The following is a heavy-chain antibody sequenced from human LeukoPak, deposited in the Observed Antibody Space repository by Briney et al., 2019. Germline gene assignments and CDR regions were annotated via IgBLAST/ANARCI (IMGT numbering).Heavy chain of an antibody. CDR1: GYSFTNYW. D-gene: IGHD3-10*01. CDR3: TTTMLRGLIITQFDY. CDR2: IYPGDSDT. V-gene: IGHV5-51*01. Sequence: GESLKISCKGSGYSFTNYWIGWVRQMPGKGLEWMGIIYPGDSDTRYSPSFQGQVTISADKSINTAYLQWSSLKASDTAMYYCTTTMLRGLIITQFDYWGQGTLVTASS. J-gene: IGHJ4*02.